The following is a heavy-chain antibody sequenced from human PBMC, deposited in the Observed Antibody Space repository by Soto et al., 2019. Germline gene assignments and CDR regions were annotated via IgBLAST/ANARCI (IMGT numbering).Heavy chain of an antibody. J-gene: IGHJ4*02. V-gene: IGHV3-33*01. CDR3: AREGAVAGSQDF. Sequence: GGSLRLSCAASGFIFSDYGIHWVRQAPGKGLEWVALIWYDGSKKYYADSVKGRFTVSRDNIDSTLYLEMNSLRVEDSAVYYCAREGAVAGSQDFWGQGTLVTVSS. CDR1: GFIFSDYG. CDR2: IWYDGSKK. D-gene: IGHD6-19*01.